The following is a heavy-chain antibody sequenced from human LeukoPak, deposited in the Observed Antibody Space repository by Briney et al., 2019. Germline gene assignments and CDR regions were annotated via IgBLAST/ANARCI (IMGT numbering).Heavy chain of an antibody. CDR1: GGSISSYY. J-gene: IGHJ4*02. V-gene: IGHV4-59*01. D-gene: IGHD3-10*01. CDR2: IYYSGST. CDR3: ARDSRDYYGSGFFDY. Sequence: PETLSLTCTVSGGSISSYYWSWIRQPPGKGLEWIGYIYYSGSTNYNPSLESRVTISVDTSKNQFSLKLSSVTAADTAVYYCARDSRDYYGSGFFDYWGQGTLVTVSS.